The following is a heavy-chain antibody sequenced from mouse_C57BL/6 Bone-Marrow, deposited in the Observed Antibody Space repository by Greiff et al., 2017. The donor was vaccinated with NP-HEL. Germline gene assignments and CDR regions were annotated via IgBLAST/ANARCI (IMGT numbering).Heavy chain of an antibody. CDR3: ARDAMDY. V-gene: IGHV7-1*01. J-gene: IGHJ4*01. CDR2: RRNKANDYTT. Sequence: EVKVVESGGGLVQSGRSLRLSCATSGFTFSDFYMEWVRQAPGKGLEWIAARRNKANDYTTEYSASVKGRFIVSRDTSQSILYLQMNALRAEDTAIYYCARDAMDYWGQGTSVTVSS. CDR1: GFTFSDFY.